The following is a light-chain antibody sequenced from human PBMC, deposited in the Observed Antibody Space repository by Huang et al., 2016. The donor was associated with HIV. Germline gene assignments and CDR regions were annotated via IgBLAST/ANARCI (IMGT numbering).Light chain of an antibody. CDR3: QESYSTLWT. Sequence: EIQMTQSPSSLSASVGDRVTITCRASQSITRYLSWYQQKPGKVPKLLIFAASSLQSGGPSRFSGSGSGTEFTLTISTLQPEDFATYYCQESYSTLWTFGQGTKVE. J-gene: IGKJ1*01. CDR2: AAS. CDR1: QSITRY. V-gene: IGKV1-39*01.